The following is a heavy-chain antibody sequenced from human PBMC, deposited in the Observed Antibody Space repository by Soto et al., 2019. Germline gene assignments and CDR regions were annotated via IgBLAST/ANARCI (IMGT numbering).Heavy chain of an antibody. CDR2: IKSKTDGGTT. Sequence: PGGSLRLSCAASGFTFSNAWMSWVRQAPGKGLEWVGRIKSKTDGGTTDYAAPVKGRFTISRDDSKNTLYLQMNSLKTEDTAVYYCTIGYCSSTSCPAPIYWGQGTLVTVSS. V-gene: IGHV3-15*01. CDR1: GFTFSNAW. D-gene: IGHD2-2*01. CDR3: TIGYCSSTSCPAPIY. J-gene: IGHJ4*02.